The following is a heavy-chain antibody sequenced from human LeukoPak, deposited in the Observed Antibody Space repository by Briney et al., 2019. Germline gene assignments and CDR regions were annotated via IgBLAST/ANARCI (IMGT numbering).Heavy chain of an antibody. J-gene: IGHJ5*02. Sequence: SETLSLTCTASGGSISSSTYYWGWIRQPPGKGLEWIGSIYYSGSTFYNPSLKSRVTISVDTSKNQFSLKLSSVTSADTAVYYCARGPDYSSSYAANWFDPWGQGTLVTVSS. D-gene: IGHD6-13*01. CDR2: IYYSGST. CDR1: GGSISSSTYY. CDR3: ARGPDYSSSYAANWFDP. V-gene: IGHV4-39*01.